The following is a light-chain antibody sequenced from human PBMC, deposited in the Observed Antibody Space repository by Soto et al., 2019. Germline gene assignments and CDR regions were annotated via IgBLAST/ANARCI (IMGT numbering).Light chain of an antibody. CDR3: LQYGSSPYT. J-gene: IGKJ2*01. CDR1: QSVSSSY. CDR2: GAS. V-gene: IGKV3-20*01. Sequence: EIVLTQSPGTLSLSPGERATLSCRASQSVSSSYLAWYQQKPGQAPRLLIYGASCRATGIPDRFSGSGSGTDFTLTISRLEPEDFAVYYCLQYGSSPYTFGQGTKLEIK.